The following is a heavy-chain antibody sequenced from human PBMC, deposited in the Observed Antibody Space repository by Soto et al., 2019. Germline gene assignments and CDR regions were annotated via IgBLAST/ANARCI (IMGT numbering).Heavy chain of an antibody. D-gene: IGHD5-18*01. CDR3: AGDKSLRGYSYGYYYYYGMDV. V-gene: IGHV1-2*02. CDR2: INPNGGST. J-gene: IGHJ6*02. CDR1: GYTFTGYY. Sequence: ASVKVSCKASGYTFTGYYMHWVRQAPGQGLEWMGWINPNGGSTNYAQKFQGRVIMTRDTSISTAYMELSRLRSDDTAVYYCAGDKSLRGYSYGYYYYYGMDVWGQGTTVTVSS.